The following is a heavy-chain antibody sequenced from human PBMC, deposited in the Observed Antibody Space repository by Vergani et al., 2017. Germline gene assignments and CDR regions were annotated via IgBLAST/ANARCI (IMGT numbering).Heavy chain of an antibody. J-gene: IGHJ4*02. D-gene: IGHD6-13*01. CDR1: GGSISSSSYY. Sequence: QLQLQESGPGLVKPSETLSLTCTVSGGSISSSSYYWGWIRQPPGKGLEWIGSIYYSGSTYYNPSLKSRVTISVDTSKNQFSLKLSSVTAADTAVYYCARLGLLQHEVDYWGQGTLVTVSS. V-gene: IGHV4-39*01. CDR2: IYYSGST. CDR3: ARLGLLQHEVDY.